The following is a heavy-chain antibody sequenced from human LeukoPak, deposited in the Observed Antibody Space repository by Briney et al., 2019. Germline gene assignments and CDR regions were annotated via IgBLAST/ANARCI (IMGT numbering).Heavy chain of an antibody. CDR3: ARGYGDYGWDY. J-gene: IGHJ4*02. CDR1: GGTFSSYA. D-gene: IGHD4-17*01. CDR2: IIPIFGIA. Sequence: GASVKVSCKASGGTFSSYAISWVRQAPGQGLEWMGRIIPIFGIANYAQKYQGRVTITADKSTSTVYMELSSLRSEDTAVYYCARGYGDYGWDYWGQGTLVTVSS. V-gene: IGHV1-69*04.